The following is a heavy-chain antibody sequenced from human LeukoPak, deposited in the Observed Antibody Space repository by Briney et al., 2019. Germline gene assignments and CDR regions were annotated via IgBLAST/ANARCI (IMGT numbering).Heavy chain of an antibody. CDR2: ISVTGGTT. V-gene: IGHV3-23*01. D-gene: IGHD6-19*01. CDR3: AKDLGRGWYGPAIDFDY. CDR1: GFAFSRYD. J-gene: IGHJ4*02. Sequence: GGSLRLSCAASGFAFSRYDMSWVRQAPGKGLEWVSTISVTGGTTFYAESVKGRFTISRDNSKNTLYLQLNSLRAEDTAVYYCAKDLGRGWYGPAIDFDYWGQGTLVTVSS.